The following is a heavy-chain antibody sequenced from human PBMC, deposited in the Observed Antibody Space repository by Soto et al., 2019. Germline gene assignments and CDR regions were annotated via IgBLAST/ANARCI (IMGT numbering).Heavy chain of an antibody. CDR3: ARAAYTSGYYYFDH. D-gene: IGHD6-19*01. V-gene: IGHV3-33*01. CDR2: IWFDGSNK. Sequence: QVQLVESGGGVVQPGESLRLSCASSGFTFSSHAMHWVRQAPGKGLEWVANIWFDGSNKNYADSVKGRFTISRDNSKNTLFLQVNSLRAEDIAIYYCARAAYTSGYYYFDHWGHGNPVTVSS. CDR1: GFTFSSHA. J-gene: IGHJ4*01.